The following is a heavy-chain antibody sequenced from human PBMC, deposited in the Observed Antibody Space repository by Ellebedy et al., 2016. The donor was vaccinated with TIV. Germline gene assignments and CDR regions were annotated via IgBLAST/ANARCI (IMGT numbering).Heavy chain of an antibody. CDR1: GYSFTSYW. D-gene: IGHD1-20*01. CDR3: ARHDSYYWKPMEENPFFYGMDI. J-gene: IGHJ6*02. Sequence: GGSLRLSXKGSGYSFTSYWIDWVRQMPGKGLEWVGIIYPGDSDTRYSPSFQGQVTISADTSISTSYLQWDRLKASDTAMYYCARHDSYYWKPMEENPFFYGMDIWGQGTTVTVSS. V-gene: IGHV5-51*01. CDR2: IYPGDSDT.